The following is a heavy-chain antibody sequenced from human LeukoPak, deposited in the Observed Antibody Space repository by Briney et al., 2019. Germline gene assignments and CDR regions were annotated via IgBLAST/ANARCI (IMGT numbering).Heavy chain of an antibody. J-gene: IGHJ3*02. D-gene: IGHD2-15*01. CDR2: VYNSEST. V-gene: IGHV4-59*08. Sequence: SETLSLTCTVSGGSLSTYYWSWIRQPPGKTLEWIGYVYNSESTNYNPSLKSRVTISVDTSKKQLSLKLTSVTAADTAVYYCARQTTRFCSGGTCYSNFAFDMWGQGTMVIVSS. CDR1: GGSLSTYY. CDR3: ARQTTRFCSGGTCYSNFAFDM.